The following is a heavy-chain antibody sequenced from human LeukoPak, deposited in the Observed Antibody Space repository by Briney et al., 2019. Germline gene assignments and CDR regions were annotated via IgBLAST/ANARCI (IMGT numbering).Heavy chain of an antibody. Sequence: GGSLRLSCAAPGFTFSSYWMSWVRQAPGKGLEWVANIKQDGSEKYYVDSVKGRFTISRDNAKNSLYPQMNSLRAEDTAVYYCARVQGDGYNEYYYYYGMDVWGQGTTVTVSS. V-gene: IGHV3-7*01. CDR2: IKQDGSEK. J-gene: IGHJ6*02. D-gene: IGHD5-24*01. CDR1: GFTFSSYW. CDR3: ARVQGDGYNEYYYYYGMDV.